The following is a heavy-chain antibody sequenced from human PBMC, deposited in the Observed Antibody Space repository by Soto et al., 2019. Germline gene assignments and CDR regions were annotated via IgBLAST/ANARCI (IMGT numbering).Heavy chain of an antibody. Sequence: QVQLVQSGAELRKPGASVKVSCKASGYTFTTYDINWVRQATGQGLEWMGWMNPNSGNTVYAQKFQGRVTMTRNTSINTAYMELTSLTSDDTAVYYCARYHYYYCMDVWGQGTTVTVSS. V-gene: IGHV1-8*01. CDR2: MNPNSGNT. J-gene: IGHJ6*02. CDR3: ARYHYYYCMDV. D-gene: IGHD3-22*01. CDR1: GYTFTTYD.